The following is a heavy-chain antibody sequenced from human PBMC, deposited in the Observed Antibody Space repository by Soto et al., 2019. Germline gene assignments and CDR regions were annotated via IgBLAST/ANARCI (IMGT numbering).Heavy chain of an antibody. J-gene: IGHJ3*02. CDR3: AGFQWLRAFEI. D-gene: IGHD6-19*01. V-gene: IGHV1-69*06. CDR2: IIPIFGTA. Sequence: SVKVSCKASGGTFSSYAISWVRQAPGQGLEWMGGIIPIFGTANYEQKFQGRVTITADKSTSTAYMELSSLRSEDTAVYYCAGFQWLRAFEIWGQGTMVTVSS. CDR1: GGTFSSYA.